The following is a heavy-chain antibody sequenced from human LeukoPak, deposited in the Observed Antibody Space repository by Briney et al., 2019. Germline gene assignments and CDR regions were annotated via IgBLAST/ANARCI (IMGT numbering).Heavy chain of an antibody. CDR3: ARDGREGELYYYFDY. J-gene: IGHJ4*02. Sequence: PGGSLRLSCTASGFTFGDYAMSWFRQAPGKGLEWVGFIRSKAYGGTTEYATSVKGRFTISRDDSKSIAYLQMNSLKTEDTAVYYCARDGREGELYYYFDYWGQGTLVTVSS. CDR1: GFTFGDYA. V-gene: IGHV3-49*03. D-gene: IGHD3-16*01. CDR2: IRSKAYGGTT.